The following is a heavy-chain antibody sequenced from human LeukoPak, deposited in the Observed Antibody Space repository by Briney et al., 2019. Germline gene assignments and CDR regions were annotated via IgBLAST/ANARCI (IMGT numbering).Heavy chain of an antibody. CDR1: GFSFSSYA. D-gene: IGHD4-11*01. Sequence: GGSLRLSCSASGFSFSSYAMHWVRQAPGKGLEYVSAISNNGGDTYYADSVEGRFTISRDNSKNTLYLQMSSLRTEDTALYHCVKGPTTVTLLDYWGQGTLVTVSS. CDR3: VKGPTTVTLLDY. V-gene: IGHV3-64D*06. J-gene: IGHJ4*02. CDR2: ISNNGGDT.